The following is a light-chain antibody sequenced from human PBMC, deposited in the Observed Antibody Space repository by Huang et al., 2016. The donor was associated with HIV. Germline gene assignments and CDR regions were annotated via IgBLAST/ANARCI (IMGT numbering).Light chain of an antibody. J-gene: IGKJ4*01. CDR3: QQYLASPLT. CDR1: QNITNNF. Sequence: DIILTQSPGTLSLSPGESAALSCWASQNITNNFLAWYQQRSGQAPMLLIYGASSRAIGVPDRFRGSGSATDFTLTISRLEPQDSAVYYCQQYLASPLTFGGGTNMEIK. V-gene: IGKV3-20*01. CDR2: GAS.